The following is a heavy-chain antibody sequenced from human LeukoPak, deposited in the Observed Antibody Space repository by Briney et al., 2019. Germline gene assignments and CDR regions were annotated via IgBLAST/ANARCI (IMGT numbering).Heavy chain of an antibody. J-gene: IGHJ4*02. D-gene: IGHD1-26*01. V-gene: IGHV6-1*01. CDR2: TYYRSKWYY. CDR1: GDSVSSSSSA. Sequence: SQTLSLTCAISGDSVSSSSSAWSWIRQSPSRGLEWLGRTYYRSKWYYDYAVAVKSRISINPDTSKNQFSLQLSSVTPEDTAVYYCARDPVGGSTIFDYWGQGTLVTVSS. CDR3: ARDPVGGSTIFDY.